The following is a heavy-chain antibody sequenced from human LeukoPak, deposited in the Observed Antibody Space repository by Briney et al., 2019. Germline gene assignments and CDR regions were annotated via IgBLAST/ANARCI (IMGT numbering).Heavy chain of an antibody. CDR1: GDSISCYY. Sequence: SETLSLTCSVSGDSISCYYWSWIRQPPGKGLEWIGYIYYSGNTKYNPSLKSRVTMSLDTSKNQFSLKLSSVTAADTAVYYCAREEVPHGFDIWGQGTMVTVSS. CDR2: IYYSGNT. CDR3: AREEVPHGFDI. V-gene: IGHV4-59*01. J-gene: IGHJ3*02.